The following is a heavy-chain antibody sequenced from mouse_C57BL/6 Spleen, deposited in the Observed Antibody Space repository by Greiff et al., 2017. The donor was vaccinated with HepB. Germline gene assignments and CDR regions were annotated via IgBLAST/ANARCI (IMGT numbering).Heavy chain of an antibody. J-gene: IGHJ2*01. Sequence: EVKVEESGGGLVQPGGSLSLSCAASGFTFTDYYMSWVRQPPGKALEWLGFIRNKANGYTTEYSASVKGRFTISRDNSQSILYLQMNALRAEDSATYYCARYSFTSFDYWGQGTTLTVSS. CDR3: ARYSFTSFDY. CDR1: GFTFTDYY. V-gene: IGHV7-3*01. CDR2: IRNKANGYTT.